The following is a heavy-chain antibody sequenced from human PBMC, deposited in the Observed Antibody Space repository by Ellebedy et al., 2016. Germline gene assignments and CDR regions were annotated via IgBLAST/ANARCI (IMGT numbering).Heavy chain of an antibody. Sequence: SVKVSCXASRGTFSSYAISWVRQAPGQGLEWMGGIIPIFGTANYAQKFQGRVTITADKSTSTAYMELSSLRSEDTAVYYCARGTYYYDSSGYYFLPYYYYYGMDVWGQGTTVTVSS. CDR1: RGTFSSYA. D-gene: IGHD3-22*01. J-gene: IGHJ6*02. CDR3: ARGTYYYDSSGYYFLPYYYYYGMDV. V-gene: IGHV1-69*06. CDR2: IIPIFGTA.